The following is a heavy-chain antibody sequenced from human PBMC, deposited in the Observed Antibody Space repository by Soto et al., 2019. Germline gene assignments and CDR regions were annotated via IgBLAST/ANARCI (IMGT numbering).Heavy chain of an antibody. CDR3: GYDFWSGYYSVGQTSGMDV. J-gene: IGHJ6*02. CDR1: GFTFSGSA. D-gene: IGHD3-3*01. Sequence: EVQLVESGGGLVQPGGSLKLSCAASGFTFSGSAIHWVRQASGKGLEWVGRIRDKVNKYATAYAAPVTGRFTISRDDSKNMAYLQMNSLKTDDTAVYYCGYDFWSGYYSVGQTSGMDVWGQGTTVTVSS. V-gene: IGHV3-73*02. CDR2: IRDKVNKYAT.